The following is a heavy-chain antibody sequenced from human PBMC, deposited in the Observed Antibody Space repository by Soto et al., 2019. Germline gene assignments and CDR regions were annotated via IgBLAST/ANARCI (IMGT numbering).Heavy chain of an antibody. J-gene: IGHJ4*02. CDR2: ISSSSSYI. Sequence: GGSLRLSCAASGFTFSSYSMNWVRQAPGKGLEWVSSISSSSSYIYYADSVKGRFTISRDNAKNSLYLQMNSLRAEDTAVYYCARDLIFGVDPPFDYWGQGTLVTVSS. CDR3: ARDLIFGVDPPFDY. CDR1: GFTFSSYS. D-gene: IGHD3-3*01. V-gene: IGHV3-21*01.